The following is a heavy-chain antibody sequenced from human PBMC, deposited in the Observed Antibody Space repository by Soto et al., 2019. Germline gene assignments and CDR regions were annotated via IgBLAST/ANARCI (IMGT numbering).Heavy chain of an antibody. CDR1: GGSISSTSYY. CDR2: IDYSGSA. D-gene: IGHD5-12*01. J-gene: IGHJ4*02. V-gene: IGHV4-39*01. CDR3: ARHGDPSWWLRPFDY. Sequence: QLQLQESGPGLVKPSETLSLSCSVSGGSISSTSYYWGWIRQPPGQGLEWIGSIDYSGSADYNPSLRSRVTIAVDMPKNQCSLKLASVSAAYTAVYYCARHGDPSWWLRPFDYWGQGTLVTVSS.